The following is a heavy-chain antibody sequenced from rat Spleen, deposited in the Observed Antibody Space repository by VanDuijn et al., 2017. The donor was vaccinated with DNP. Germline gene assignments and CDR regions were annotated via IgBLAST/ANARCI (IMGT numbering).Heavy chain of an antibody. V-gene: IGHV5-22*01. D-gene: IGHD1-4*01. CDR3: ARATRGWVFPSYYWYFDF. CDR2: ISYDGGRN. J-gene: IGHJ1*01. CDR1: GFTFSDYY. Sequence: EVQLVESGGGLVQPGRSLKLSCAASGFTFSDYYMAWVRQAPTKGLEWVAYISYDGGRNNYGDSVKGRFTNSRDNTKSTLYLQMKSLRAEDMATYYCARATRGWVFPSYYWYFDFWGPGTMVTVSS.